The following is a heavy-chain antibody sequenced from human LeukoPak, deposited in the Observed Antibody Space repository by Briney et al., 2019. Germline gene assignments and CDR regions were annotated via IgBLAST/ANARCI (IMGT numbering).Heavy chain of an antibody. CDR2: VSSYNGGT. Sequence: ASVKVSCKTSGYTFNNYGISWVRQAPGQGLEWMGWVSSYNGGTNYAQKFQGRVTMSTDTSTSTAYMELRGLRFDDTAIYYCAKDWHILTGRNCFDPWGQGTLVTVSS. CDR3: AKDWHILTGRNCFDP. V-gene: IGHV1-18*01. CDR1: GYTFNNYG. J-gene: IGHJ5*02. D-gene: IGHD3-9*01.